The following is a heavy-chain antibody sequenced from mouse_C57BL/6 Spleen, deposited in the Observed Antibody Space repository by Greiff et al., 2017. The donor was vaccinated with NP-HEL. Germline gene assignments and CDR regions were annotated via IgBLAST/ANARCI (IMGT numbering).Heavy chain of an antibody. Sequence: EVQLQESGPGLVKPSQSLSLTCSVTGYSITSGYYWNWIRQFPGNKLEWMGYISYDGSNNYNPSLKNRISITRDTSKNQFFLKLNSVTTEDTATYYCARAYYGSSYHYAMDYWGQGTSVTVSS. J-gene: IGHJ4*01. CDR2: ISYDGSN. V-gene: IGHV3-6*01. CDR3: ARAYYGSSYHYAMDY. D-gene: IGHD1-1*01. CDR1: GYSITSGYY.